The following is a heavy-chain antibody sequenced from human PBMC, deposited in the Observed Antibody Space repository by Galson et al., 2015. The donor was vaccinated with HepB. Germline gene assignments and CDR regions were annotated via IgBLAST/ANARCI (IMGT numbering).Heavy chain of an antibody. CDR1: GGIFTNFA. V-gene: IGHV1-69*13. D-gene: IGHD3-16*01. Sequence: SVKVSCKASGGIFTNFAISWVRQAPGQGLEWMGGFNPIFRTPNYAQRFQGRVTMTADESTNTAYMELSSLRSEDTAVYYCARESGESNMALESWGQGTLVSVSS. CDR3: ARESGESNMALES. J-gene: IGHJ4*02. CDR2: FNPIFRTP.